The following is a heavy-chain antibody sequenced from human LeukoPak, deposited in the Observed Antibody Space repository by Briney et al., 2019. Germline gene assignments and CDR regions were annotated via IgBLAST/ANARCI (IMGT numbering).Heavy chain of an antibody. J-gene: IGHJ6*03. CDR2: ITSSGRTI. Sequence: GGSLRLSCAASGFTFSSYAMSWVRQAPGKGLEWISYITSSGRTIYYADSVKGRFTISRDNAKNSLFLQMNSLRAEDTAVYYCARVLSYCSGGNCYSGGLGYMDVWGKGTTVTISS. CDR3: ARVLSYCSGGNCYSGGLGYMDV. D-gene: IGHD2-15*01. CDR1: GFTFSSYA. V-gene: IGHV3-48*04.